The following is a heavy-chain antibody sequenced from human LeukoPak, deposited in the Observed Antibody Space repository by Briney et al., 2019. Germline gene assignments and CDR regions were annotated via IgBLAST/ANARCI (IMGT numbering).Heavy chain of an antibody. CDR1: GFTFSSYW. Sequence: GGSLRLSCAASGFTFSSYWMSWVRQAPGKGLEWVANIKQDGSERYYVDSVKGRFTISRDNAKNSLYLQMNSLRAEDTAVYCCARVNTMIVRAPDYWGQGTLVTVSS. CDR2: IKQDGSER. D-gene: IGHD3-22*01. V-gene: IGHV3-7*01. J-gene: IGHJ4*02. CDR3: ARVNTMIVRAPDY.